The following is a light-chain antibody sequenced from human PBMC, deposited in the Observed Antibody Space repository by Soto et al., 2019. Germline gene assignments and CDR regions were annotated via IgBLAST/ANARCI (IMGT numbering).Light chain of an antibody. Sequence: QLVLTQPPSASASLGASVTLTCTLSSGYSNYKVDWYQQRPGKGPRFVMRVGTGGIVGSKGDGIPDRFSVLGSGLNRYLTIKNIQEEDESDYHCGAYHGSGSNFGYVFGTGTKLTVL. V-gene: IGLV9-49*01. J-gene: IGLJ1*01. CDR1: SGYSNYK. CDR3: GAYHGSGSNFGYV. CDR2: VGTGGIVG.